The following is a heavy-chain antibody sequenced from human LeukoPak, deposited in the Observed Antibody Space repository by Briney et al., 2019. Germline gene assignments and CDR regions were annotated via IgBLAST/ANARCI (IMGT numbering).Heavy chain of an antibody. J-gene: IGHJ4*02. Sequence: ASGKVSCKASGYTFTSYAISWVRQAPGQGLEWMGWASAYNGNTNYAQKLQGRVTMTTDTSTSTAYMELRSLRSDDTAVYYCAREIGYYDSSGYYRPHFDYWGQGTLVTVSS. D-gene: IGHD3-22*01. CDR1: GYTFTSYA. CDR2: ASAYNGNT. CDR3: AREIGYYDSSGYYRPHFDY. V-gene: IGHV1-18*01.